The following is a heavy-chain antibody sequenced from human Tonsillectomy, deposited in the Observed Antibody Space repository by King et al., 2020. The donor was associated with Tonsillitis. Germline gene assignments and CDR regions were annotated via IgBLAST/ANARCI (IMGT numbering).Heavy chain of an antibody. CDR3: ARARGYSSAERWFDP. V-gene: IGHV4-59*08. CDR1: GGSISSYY. D-gene: IGHD6-19*01. CDR2: IYYSASA. Sequence: QMQLQESGPGLVKPSETLSLNCTVSGGSISSYYWSWIRQPPGKGLEWIGYIYYSASATYNPSLRSRVTISVDTSKNQFSLALRSVTAADTAVYYCARARGYSSAERWFDPWGQGTLVTVSS. J-gene: IGHJ5*02.